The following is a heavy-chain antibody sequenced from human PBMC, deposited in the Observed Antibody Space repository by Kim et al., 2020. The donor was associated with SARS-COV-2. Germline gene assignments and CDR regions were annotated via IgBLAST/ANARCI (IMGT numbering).Heavy chain of an antibody. V-gene: IGHV3-43*02. CDR3: TKDGSSGWYSVGY. J-gene: IGHJ4*02. Sequence: GGSLRLSCAASGFTFDDYAMHWVRQAPGKGLEWVSLISGDGDSTYYADSVKGRFTISRDNSKNSLYLQMNSLRSEDTALYYCTKDGSSGWYSVGYWGQGTLVTVSS. D-gene: IGHD6-19*01. CDR1: GFTFDDYA. CDR2: ISGDGDST.